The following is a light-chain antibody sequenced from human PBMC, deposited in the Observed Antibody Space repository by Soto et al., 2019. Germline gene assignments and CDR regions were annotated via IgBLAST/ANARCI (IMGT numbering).Light chain of an antibody. J-gene: IGKJ2*02. CDR2: DAS. V-gene: IGKV1-33*01. CDR3: QQFDSVPCT. Sequence: IQMTQSPSSLSASVGDRVTITCQASQDIKNYLIWYQQKPGKAPNLLIYDASSLGTVVSSRFSGSGSGTHFILTISSLQPEDIATYYCQQFDSVPCTFGQGTKLEIK. CDR1: QDIKNY.